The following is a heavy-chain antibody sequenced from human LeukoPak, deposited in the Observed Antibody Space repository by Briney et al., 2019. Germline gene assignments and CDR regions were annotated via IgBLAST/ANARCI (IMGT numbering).Heavy chain of an antibody. J-gene: IGHJ4*02. CDR3: ATDTFCSGGNCFHLAPDY. D-gene: IGHD2-15*01. V-gene: IGHV3-66*01. CDR1: GFSVSINY. CDR2: IYSGGNT. Sequence: HPGGSLRLSCAASGFSVSINYMSWVRQAPGKGLEWVSVIYSGGNTYYADSMKDRFTISRDNSKNTLYLQMNSLRAEDTAVYYCATDTFCSGGNCFHLAPDYWGQGTLVTVSP.